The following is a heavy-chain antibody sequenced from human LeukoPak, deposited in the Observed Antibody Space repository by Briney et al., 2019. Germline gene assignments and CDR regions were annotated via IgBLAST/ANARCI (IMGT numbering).Heavy chain of an antibody. CDR2: INHSGST. CDR1: GGSFSGYY. V-gene: IGHV4-34*01. Sequence: TSETLSLTCAVYGGSFSGYYWSWIRQPPGKGLEWIGEINHSGSTYYNPSLKSRVTISVDRSKNQFSLKLSSVTAADTAVYYCARSMVVVVAASFQYWGQGTLVTVSS. D-gene: IGHD2-15*01. CDR3: ARSMVVVVAASFQY. J-gene: IGHJ4*02.